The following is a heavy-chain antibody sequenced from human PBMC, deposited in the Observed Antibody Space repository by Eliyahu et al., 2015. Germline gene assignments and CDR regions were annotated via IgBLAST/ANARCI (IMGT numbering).Heavy chain of an antibody. V-gene: IGHV4-59*01. CDR3: ARDRPDSNGWWGFDY. Sequence: QVQLQESGPGLVKPSETLSLICSVXGFSXSXXYWSWXRQPPGKGXEWIGYIYSSGSTKYNPSLKSRVIMSVDTSENQFSLKLSSVTTADTAVYYCARDRPDSNGWWGFDYWGQGTLVTVSS. CDR2: IYSSGST. D-gene: IGHD6-19*01. J-gene: IGHJ4*02. CDR1: GFSXSXXY.